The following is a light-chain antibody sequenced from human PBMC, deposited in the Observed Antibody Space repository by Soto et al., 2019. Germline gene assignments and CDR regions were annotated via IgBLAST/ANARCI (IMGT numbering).Light chain of an antibody. V-gene: IGLV2-11*01. CDR1: SSDVGGYNY. CDR2: DVS. J-gene: IGLJ3*02. CDR3: CSYAGNSLWV. Sequence: QSALTQPRSVSGSPGQSVTISCTGTSSDVGGYNYVSWYQQQPGKAPKLMIYDVSKWPSGVPDRFSGSKSGNTASLTISGLQAEDEADYYCCSYAGNSLWVFGGGTKITVL.